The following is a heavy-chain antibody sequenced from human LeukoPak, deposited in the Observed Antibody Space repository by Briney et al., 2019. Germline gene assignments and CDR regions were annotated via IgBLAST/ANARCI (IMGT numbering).Heavy chain of an antibody. J-gene: IGHJ6*03. CDR1: GGSFSGYY. CDR2: INHSGST. Sequence: SETLSLTCAVYGGSFSGYYWSWIRQPPGKGLEWIGEINHSGSTNYNPSLKSRVTISVDTSKNQFSLKLSSVTAADMAVYYCARDYYYYMDVWGKGTTVTVSS. CDR3: ARDYYYYMDV. V-gene: IGHV4-34*01.